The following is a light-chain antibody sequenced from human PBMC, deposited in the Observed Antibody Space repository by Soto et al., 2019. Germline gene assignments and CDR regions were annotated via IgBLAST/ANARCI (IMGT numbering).Light chain of an antibody. J-gene: IGLJ2*01. Sequence: QSALTQPASVSGSPGQSITISCTGTSSGVGGYNYVSWYQQHPGKARKLMIYDVSNRPSGVSNRFSGSKSGNTASLTISGLLAEDEADYYCSSYTSSSTLVLGGGTKLTVL. V-gene: IGLV2-14*01. CDR3: SSYTSSSTLV. CDR2: DVS. CDR1: SSGVGGYNY.